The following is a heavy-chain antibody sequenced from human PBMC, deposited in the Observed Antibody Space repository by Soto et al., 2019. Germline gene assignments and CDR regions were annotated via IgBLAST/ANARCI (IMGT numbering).Heavy chain of an antibody. Sequence: QVQLVESGGGVVQPGRSLRLSCAASGFTFSSHAMHWVRQAPGKGLEWVAIISYDGTTTYHADSVRGRFAISRDNSKNTLYLHMNSLSTDDTAVYFCARHVASTVTTSDWFDPWGQGTLVTVSS. CDR2: ISYDGTTT. D-gene: IGHD4-4*01. CDR3: ARHVASTVTTSDWFDP. CDR1: GFTFSSHA. V-gene: IGHV3-30*09. J-gene: IGHJ5*02.